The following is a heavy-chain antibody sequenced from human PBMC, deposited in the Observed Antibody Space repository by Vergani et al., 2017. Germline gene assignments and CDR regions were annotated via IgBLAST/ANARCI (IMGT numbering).Heavy chain of an antibody. Sequence: QVQLQESGPGLVKPSQTLSLTCTVSGGPISSGSYYWSWIRQPAGKGLEWIGRIYTSGSTNYNPSLNSRVTISVDTSKNQFSLKLSSVTAADTAVYYCAGDSPHYCSGGSCYSGGMDVWGQGTTVTVSS. V-gene: IGHV4-61*02. CDR3: AGDSPHYCSGGSCYSGGMDV. CDR2: IYTSGST. CDR1: GGPISSGSYY. D-gene: IGHD2-15*01. J-gene: IGHJ6*02.